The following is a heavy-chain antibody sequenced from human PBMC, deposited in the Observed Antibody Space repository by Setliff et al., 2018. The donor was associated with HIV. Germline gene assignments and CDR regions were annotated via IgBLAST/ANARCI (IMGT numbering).Heavy chain of an antibody. CDR2: IYSSGTK. CDR3: ARVFTVAGTYYYYYMDV. Sequence: PSETLSLTCTFSGVTSGDYYWTWIRQHPVKGLEWIGYIYSSGTKYYNPSLKSRLAISLDTSKNQFSLNLKSVTAADTAVYYCARVFTVAGTYYYYYMDVWGKGTTVTVSS. D-gene: IGHD6-19*01. J-gene: IGHJ6*03. CDR1: GVTSGDYY. V-gene: IGHV4-31*03.